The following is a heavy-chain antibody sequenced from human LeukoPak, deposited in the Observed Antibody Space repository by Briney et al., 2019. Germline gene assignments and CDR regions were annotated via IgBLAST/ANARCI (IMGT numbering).Heavy chain of an antibody. D-gene: IGHD3-22*01. Sequence: GRSLRLSCAASGFTFSSYAMHWVRQAPGKGLEGVAVISYDGSNKYYADSVKGRFTISRDNSKNTLYLQMNSLRAEDTAVYYCARDEGYDSSGYYSSAEYFQHWGQGTLVTVSS. CDR3: ARDEGYDSSGYYSSAEYFQH. CDR2: ISYDGSNK. V-gene: IGHV3-30-3*01. CDR1: GFTFSSYA. J-gene: IGHJ1*01.